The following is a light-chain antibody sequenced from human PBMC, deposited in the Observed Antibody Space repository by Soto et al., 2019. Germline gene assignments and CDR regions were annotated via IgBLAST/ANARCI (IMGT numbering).Light chain of an antibody. CDR3: QHYGSSPT. CDR2: VAS. CDR1: QSVSSY. V-gene: IGKV3-20*01. J-gene: IGKJ1*01. Sequence: EIVLTQSPATLSLSPGERATLSCRASQSVSSYLAWYQQKPGQAPRLLIYVASNRATGIPDRFSGSGSGTDFTLTISRLEPEDFAVYYCQHYGSSPTFGQGTKVDI.